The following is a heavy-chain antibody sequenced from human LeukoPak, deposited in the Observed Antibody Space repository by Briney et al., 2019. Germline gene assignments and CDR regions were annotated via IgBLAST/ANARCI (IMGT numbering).Heavy chain of an antibody. J-gene: IGHJ4*02. V-gene: IGHV3-23*01. CDR1: GFTFSSYG. Sequence: PGGSLRLSCAASGFTFSSYGMSWVRQAPGKGLEWVSAISGGGGSTYCADSVKGRFTISRDNSKNTLFLQMNSLRAEDTAVYFCANKGLISGTYNYWGQGTLVTVSS. CDR3: ANKGLISGTYNY. D-gene: IGHD1-26*01. CDR2: ISGGGGST.